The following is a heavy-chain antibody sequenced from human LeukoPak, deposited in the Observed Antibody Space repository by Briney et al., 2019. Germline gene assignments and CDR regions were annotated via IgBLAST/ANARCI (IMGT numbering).Heavy chain of an antibody. CDR3: ARPLSSCSRASCPSPYYYYYMDV. J-gene: IGHJ6*03. Sequence: SVKVSCKASGDTFNNYAISWVRQAPGQGLEWMGGIIPFLATPSYAQKFQGRVSLTADESTSTVYMELSSLTSEDTAVYYCARPLSSCSRASCPSPYYYYYMDVWGKGTTVTVSS. CDR2: IIPFLATP. D-gene: IGHD2-2*01. CDR1: GDTFNNYA. V-gene: IGHV1-69*01.